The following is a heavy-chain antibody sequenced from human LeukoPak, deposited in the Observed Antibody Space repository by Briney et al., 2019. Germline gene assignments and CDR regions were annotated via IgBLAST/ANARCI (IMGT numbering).Heavy chain of an antibody. J-gene: IGHJ4*02. V-gene: IGHV1-8*01. Sequence: ASVKVSCKASGYTFTSYDINWVRQATGQGLEWMGWMNPNSGNTGYAQKFQGRVTMTRNTSISTAYMELSSLRSEDTAVYYCARGTSMMDIRYYWGQGTLVTVSS. CDR2: MNPNSGNT. D-gene: IGHD5-12*01. CDR3: ARGTSMMDIRYY. CDR1: GYTFTSYD.